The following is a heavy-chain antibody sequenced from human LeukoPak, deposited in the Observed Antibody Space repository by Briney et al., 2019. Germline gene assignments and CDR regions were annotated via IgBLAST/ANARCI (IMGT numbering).Heavy chain of an antibody. CDR3: ARIPPSYYYDSSGYPDY. Sequence: SGPALVKPTQTLTLTCTFSGFSLSTSGMCVSWIRQPPGKALEWLARIDWDDDKYYSTSLKTRLTISKDTSKNQVVLTMTNMDPVDTATYYCARIPPSYYYDSSGYPDYWGQGTLDTVSS. CDR2: IDWDDDK. V-gene: IGHV2-70*11. CDR1: GFSLSTSGMC. J-gene: IGHJ4*02. D-gene: IGHD3-22*01.